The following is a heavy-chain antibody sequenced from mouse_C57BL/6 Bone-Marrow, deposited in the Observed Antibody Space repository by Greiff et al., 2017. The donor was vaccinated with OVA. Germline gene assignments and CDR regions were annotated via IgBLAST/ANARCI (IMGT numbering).Heavy chain of an antibody. Sequence: DVQLVESGEGLVKPGGSLKLSCAASGFTFSSYAMSWVRQTPEKRLEWVAYISSGGDYIYYADTVKGRFTISRDNARNTLYLQMSSLKSEDTAMYYCTSVYYGNYAAYWGQGTLVTVSA. D-gene: IGHD2-1*01. J-gene: IGHJ3*01. CDR1: GFTFSSYA. CDR3: TSVYYGNYAAY. V-gene: IGHV5-9-1*02. CDR2: ISSGGDYI.